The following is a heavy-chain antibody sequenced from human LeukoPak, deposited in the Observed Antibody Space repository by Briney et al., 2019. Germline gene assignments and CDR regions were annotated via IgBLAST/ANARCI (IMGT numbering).Heavy chain of an antibody. D-gene: IGHD1-14*01. V-gene: IGHV4-34*01. CDR2: INHSGST. J-gene: IGHJ4*02. Sequence: SETLSLTCAVYGGSFSDYYWTWLRQPPGKGLEWIGEINHSGSTNYNPSPKSRVTISIGTSKNQFSLKLNSVTAADTAVYYCARGRTGEIGHWGQGTLVTVSS. CDR3: ARGRTGEIGH. CDR1: GGSFSDYY.